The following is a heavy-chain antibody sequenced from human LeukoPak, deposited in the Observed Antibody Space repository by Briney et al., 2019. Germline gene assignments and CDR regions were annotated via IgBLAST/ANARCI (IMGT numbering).Heavy chain of an antibody. J-gene: IGHJ4*02. CDR1: GYTFIGYD. CDR3: ARGEYSSNWYPFDY. D-gene: IGHD6-13*01. Sequence: ASVKVSCKTSGYTFIGYDINWVRQAPGQGLEWMGWMKSNSGDTHFAQKFQGRLTMTRNTSISTAFMELSSLRAEDTAVYYCARGEYSSNWYPFDYWGQGSLVTVSS. V-gene: IGHV1-8*01. CDR2: MKSNSGDT.